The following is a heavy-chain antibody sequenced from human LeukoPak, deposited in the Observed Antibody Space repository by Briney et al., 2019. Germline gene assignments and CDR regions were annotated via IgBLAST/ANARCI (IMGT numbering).Heavy chain of an antibody. D-gene: IGHD2-2*01. CDR1: GGSIYSYY. Sequence: KPSETLSLTCTVSGGSIYSYYWTWIRQTPGRGLEWIGYIYHSGSATYNPSLKSRVTMSVDTSKNQFSLTLTSVTAADTAVYYCARGACNSSCSLGLYYYYGMDVWGQGAAVTVSS. V-gene: IGHV4-59*01. CDR3: ARGACNSSCSLGLYYYYGMDV. CDR2: IYHSGSA. J-gene: IGHJ6*02.